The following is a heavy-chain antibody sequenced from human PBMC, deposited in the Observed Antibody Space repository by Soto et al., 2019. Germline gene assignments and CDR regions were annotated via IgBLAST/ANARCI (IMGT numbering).Heavy chain of an antibody. CDR1: GYTFTTYA. D-gene: IGHD6-19*01. CDR3: ARVGGGQWLV. CDR2: INPGSGNT. V-gene: IGHV1-3*01. Sequence: QVQLVQSGAEVKEPGASVKVSCKASGYTFTTYAVHWVRQAPGQRLEWMGWINPGSGNTKYSQKFQGRVTITSDTSASTAYMELSSLRSEDTAVYYCARVGGGQWLVWGKGTLVTVSS. J-gene: IGHJ4*02.